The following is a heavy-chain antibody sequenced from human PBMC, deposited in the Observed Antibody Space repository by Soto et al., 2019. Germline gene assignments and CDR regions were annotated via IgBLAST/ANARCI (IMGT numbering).Heavy chain of an antibody. V-gene: IGHV1-18*01. J-gene: IGHJ6*03. CDR2: ISAYNGNT. CDR1: GYTFTSYG. Sequence: GASVKVSCKASGYTFTSYGISWVRQAPGQGLEWMGWISAYNGNTNYAQKLQGRVTMTTDTSTSTAYMELRSLRSDDTAVYYCARETPLLEWLWVDSNRDVWGKGTTVTVSS. CDR3: ARETPLLEWLWVDSNRDV. D-gene: IGHD3-3*01.